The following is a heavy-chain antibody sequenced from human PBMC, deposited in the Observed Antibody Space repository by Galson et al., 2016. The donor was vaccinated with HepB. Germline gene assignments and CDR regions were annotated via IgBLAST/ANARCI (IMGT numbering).Heavy chain of an antibody. V-gene: IGHV4-61*02. Sequence: TLSLTCSVSGASVSSGGYHWTWIQQSAGKGLEWVGRIFTYGSTNYNPSLRSRATVSLDTSKNQFSLRLDSMTAAGSGIYYCATRISPRPFDIWGRGTMVTVSS. J-gene: IGHJ3*02. D-gene: IGHD6-6*01. CDR3: ATRISPRPFDI. CDR2: IFTYGST. CDR1: GASVSSGGYH.